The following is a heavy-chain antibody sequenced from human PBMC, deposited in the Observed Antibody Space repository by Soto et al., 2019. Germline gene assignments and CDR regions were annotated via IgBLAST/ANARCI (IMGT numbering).Heavy chain of an antibody. CDR1: GDNFNSYG. CDR3: ARVLAAVHLLEAFDV. D-gene: IGHD6-13*01. Sequence: QVQLVQSGPELKKPGSSVKVSCKAPGDNFNSYGISWVRQAPGQGLEWMGGIVPMFGTTKLALKLAERVALTAYELTTTVYREIRGLTCEDMGVYYSARVLAAVHLLEAFDVWGHGTRLTVSS. CDR2: IVPMFGTT. J-gene: IGHJ3*01. V-gene: IGHV1-69*01.